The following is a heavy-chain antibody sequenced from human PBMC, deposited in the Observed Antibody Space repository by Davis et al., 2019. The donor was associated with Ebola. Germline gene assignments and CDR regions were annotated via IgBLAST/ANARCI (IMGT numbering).Heavy chain of an antibody. CDR3: VRDAFGGGTTDWFDP. Sequence: PGGSLRLSCVASGFIFSTYGMHWVRQAPGKGLEWVAVVSNDGSNKFYKDSVKGRFTISRDNSRNILYLQMNSLRPDDTAVYYCVRDAFGGGTTDWFDPWGQGTLVIVSS. J-gene: IGHJ5*02. CDR1: GFIFSTYG. CDR2: VSNDGSNK. V-gene: IGHV3-30*03. D-gene: IGHD1-7*01.